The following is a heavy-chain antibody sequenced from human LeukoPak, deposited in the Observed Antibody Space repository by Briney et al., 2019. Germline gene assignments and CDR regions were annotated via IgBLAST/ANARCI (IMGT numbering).Heavy chain of an antibody. V-gene: IGHV4-38-2*02. CDR1: GYSISSGYY. CDR2: IYHTGIT. J-gene: IGHJ4*02. CDR3: ARKEDY. Sequence: SETLSLTCTVSGYSISSGYYWGWIRQPPGKGLEWIGSIYHTGITQYNPSLRSRVTISLDTSKNQFSLKLSSVTAADTAVYYCARKEDYWGQGTLVTVS.